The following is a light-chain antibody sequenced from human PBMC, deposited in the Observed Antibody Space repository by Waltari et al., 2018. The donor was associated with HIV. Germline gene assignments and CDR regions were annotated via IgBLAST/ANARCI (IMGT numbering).Light chain of an antibody. CDR3: GTWDSSVSAGV. J-gene: IGLJ2*01. CDR1: TSNIGKNF. Sequence: QSVLTQPPSVSAAPGQKVTFSCSGRTSNIGKNFVSWYQQLPEAAPKRIIYDNNKRPSGVPDRFSGSKSATSATLAITGLQTGDEADYYCGTWDSSVSAGVFGGGTKLTVL. V-gene: IGLV1-51*01. CDR2: DNN.